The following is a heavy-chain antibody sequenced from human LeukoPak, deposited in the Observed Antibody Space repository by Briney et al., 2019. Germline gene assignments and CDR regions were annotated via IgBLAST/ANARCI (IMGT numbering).Heavy chain of an antibody. CDR2: ITDTGGDT. CDR1: GFTFNSYA. J-gene: IGHJ4*02. Sequence: GGSLRLSRAASGFTFNSYAMSWVRQAPGKGLEWVSAITDTGGDTYHADSVKGRFTISRDNSKNTLYLQMNSLRAEDTATYYCAKGSSSSRPYYFDHWAPGTLVTVSS. V-gene: IGHV3-23*01. CDR3: AKGSSSSRPYYFDH. D-gene: IGHD6-6*01.